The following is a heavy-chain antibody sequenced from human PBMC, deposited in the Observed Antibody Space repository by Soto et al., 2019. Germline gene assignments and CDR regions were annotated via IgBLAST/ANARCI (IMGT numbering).Heavy chain of an antibody. CDR1: GFVGMDYP. Sequence: GGALRLSCAASGFVGMDYPMHWVRQAPGKGLEWVAVISHDGSKKYYAGSVKGRFTISRDKSEHTVFLQMTGLRADDTAVYYCARENSVTHLDYWGEGTLVTVSS. CDR3: ARENSVTHLDY. CDR2: ISHDGSKK. D-gene: IGHD2-21*02. J-gene: IGHJ4*02. V-gene: IGHV3-30-3*01.